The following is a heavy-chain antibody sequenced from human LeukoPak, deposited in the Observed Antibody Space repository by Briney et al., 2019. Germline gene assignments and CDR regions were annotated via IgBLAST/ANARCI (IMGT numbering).Heavy chain of an antibody. D-gene: IGHD4-17*01. Sequence: ASVKVSCKASGYTFTGYYMHWVRQAPGQGLEWMGWINPNSGGTNYAQKFQGWVTMTRDTSISTAYMELSRLRSDDTAVYYCARGGDYENYYYGMDVWGQGTRVTVSS. CDR1: GYTFTGYY. V-gene: IGHV1-2*04. CDR3: ARGGDYENYYYGMDV. J-gene: IGHJ6*02. CDR2: INPNSGGT.